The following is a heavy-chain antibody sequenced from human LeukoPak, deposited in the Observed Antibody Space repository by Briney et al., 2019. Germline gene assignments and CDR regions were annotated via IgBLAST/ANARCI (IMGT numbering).Heavy chain of an antibody. Sequence: GGSLRLSCAASGFTFSSYSMNWVRQAPGKGLEWVSSISSSSSYIYYADSVKGRFTISRDNAKNSLYLQMNSLRAEDTAVYYCARGCSGSYTGSDIWGQGTMVTVSS. CDR2: ISSSSSYI. CDR3: ARGCSGSYTGSDI. J-gene: IGHJ3*02. D-gene: IGHD1-26*01. V-gene: IGHV3-21*01. CDR1: GFTFSSYS.